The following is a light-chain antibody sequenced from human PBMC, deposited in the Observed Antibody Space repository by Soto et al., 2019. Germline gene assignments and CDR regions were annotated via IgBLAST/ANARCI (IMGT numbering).Light chain of an antibody. CDR3: QVWDIMTDNYV. CDR2: YDS. J-gene: IGLJ1*01. Sequence: SYELTQPPSVSVAPEKTATITCGGNNIGNKRVHWYRQKSGQAPVLLISYDSDRPSGIPERFSGSNSENTATLTISRVEAGDEADYYCQVWDIMTDNYVFGCGTKLTVL. V-gene: IGLV3-21*04. CDR1: NIGNKR.